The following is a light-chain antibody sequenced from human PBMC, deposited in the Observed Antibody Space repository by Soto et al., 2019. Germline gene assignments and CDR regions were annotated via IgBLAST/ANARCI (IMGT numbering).Light chain of an antibody. V-gene: IGLV7-46*01. CDR1: TGAVTSGHY. CDR2: DTS. J-gene: IGLJ2*01. CDR3: LLSYSGARPVV. Sequence: QAVVTQEHSLTVSPGGTVTLTCGSSTGAVTSGHYPYWFQQKPGQAPRTLIYDTSNKHSWTPARFSGSLRGGKAALTLSGAQTEDEAEYYCLLSYSGARPVVFGGGTKLTVL.